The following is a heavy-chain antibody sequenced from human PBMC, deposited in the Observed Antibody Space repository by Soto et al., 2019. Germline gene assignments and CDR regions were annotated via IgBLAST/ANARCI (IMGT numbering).Heavy chain of an antibody. V-gene: IGHV3-9*01. CDR3: AKDQYGDSYYFDY. D-gene: IGHD4-17*01. J-gene: IGHJ4*02. CDR1: GFTFDDYA. CDR2: ISWNSGSI. Sequence: GGSLRLSCAASGFTFDDYAMHWVRQAPGKGLEWVSGISWNSGSIGYADSVKGRFTISRDNAKNSLYLQMNSLRAEDTALYYCAKDQYGDSYYFDYWGQGTLVTVSS.